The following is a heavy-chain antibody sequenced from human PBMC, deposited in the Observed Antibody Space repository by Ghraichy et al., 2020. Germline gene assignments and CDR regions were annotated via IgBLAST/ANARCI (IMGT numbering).Heavy chain of an antibody. J-gene: IGHJ4*02. Sequence: GGSLRLSCAASGITFNGYAMSWVRQAPGKGLEWVSAISGSAGSTYYADSVNGRFTISRDNSKNTLYLEMNSLRAEDTAIYYCAKVREGPSIAARPYFDYWGQGTLVTVSS. D-gene: IGHD6-6*01. CDR1: GITFNGYA. V-gene: IGHV3-23*01. CDR3: AKVREGPSIAARPYFDY. CDR2: ISGSAGST.